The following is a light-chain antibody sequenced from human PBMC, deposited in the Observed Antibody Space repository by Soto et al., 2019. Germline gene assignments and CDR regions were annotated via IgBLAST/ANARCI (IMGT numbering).Light chain of an antibody. CDR3: QQTPPPPSLS. V-gene: IGKV1-39*01. CDR2: AAS. CDR1: QSIKNY. J-gene: IGKJ4*01. Sequence: DIQMTQSPSSLSASVGDRVIITCRASQSIKNYLNWYQQKPGKAPKLLMFAASNLQIGVPSRFSGSGSGTEFILTTNGLQPEDFATYNGQQTPPPPSLSSGGGTRVE.